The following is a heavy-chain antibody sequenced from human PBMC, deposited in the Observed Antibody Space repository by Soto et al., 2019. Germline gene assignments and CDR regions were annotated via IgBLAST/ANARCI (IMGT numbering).Heavy chain of an antibody. CDR1: GFTFSSYA. CDR2: ISGSGGST. J-gene: IGHJ6*02. D-gene: IGHD3-3*01. V-gene: IGHV3-23*01. Sequence: PVGSLRLSCAASGFTFSSYAMSWVRQAPGKGLEWVSAISGSGGSTYYADSVKGRFTISRDNSKNTLYLQMNSLRAEDTAVYYCAKEGPYDFWSGSEDYYGMDVWGQGTTVTVSS. CDR3: AKEGPYDFWSGSEDYYGMDV.